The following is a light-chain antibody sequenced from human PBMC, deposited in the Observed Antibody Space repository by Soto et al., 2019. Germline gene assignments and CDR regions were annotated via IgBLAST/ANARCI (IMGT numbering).Light chain of an antibody. J-gene: IGKJ5*01. CDR3: QQYNNWPPIT. V-gene: IGKV3-15*01. CDR1: QSVNNK. CDR2: GAS. Sequence: EIVLTQSPGTPSLSPGERVTLSCRASQSVNNKVAWYQQKPGQAPRLLIFGASTRATGIPARFSGSGSVTEFTLTISSLQSEDFAVYYCQQYNNWPPITFGQGTRLEIK.